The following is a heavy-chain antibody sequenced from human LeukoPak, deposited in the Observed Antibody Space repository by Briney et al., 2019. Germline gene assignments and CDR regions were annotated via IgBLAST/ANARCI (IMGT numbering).Heavy chain of an antibody. J-gene: IGHJ4*02. Sequence: PGGSLRLSCAASGFTVSSNYMSGVRQAPGKGLEGVSVIYSCGSTYYADSVKGRFTISRDNSKNTLYLQMNSLRAEDTAVYYCAAITMVRGWVFDYWGQGTLVTVSS. CDR2: IYSCGST. V-gene: IGHV3-66*01. CDR1: GFTVSSNY. CDR3: AAITMVRGWVFDY. D-gene: IGHD3-10*01.